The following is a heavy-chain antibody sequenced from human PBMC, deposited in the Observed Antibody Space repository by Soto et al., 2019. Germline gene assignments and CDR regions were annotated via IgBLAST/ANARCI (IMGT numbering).Heavy chain of an antibody. CDR3: ARASREGVFDY. Sequence: ASVKVSCKTSGYSFSGYYIHWVRQAPGQGLEWMGWINPNSGATLYAQKFQGRVTMTRDTSISTAYMELSRLRSDDTAVYYCARASREGVFDYWGQGTLVTVSS. V-gene: IGHV1-2*02. CDR1: GYSFSGYY. J-gene: IGHJ4*02. CDR2: INPNSGAT.